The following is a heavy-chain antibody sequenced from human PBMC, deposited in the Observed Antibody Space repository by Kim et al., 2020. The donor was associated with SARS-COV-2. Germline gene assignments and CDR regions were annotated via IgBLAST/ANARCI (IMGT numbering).Heavy chain of an antibody. V-gene: IGHV3-9*01. D-gene: IGHD3-10*01. Sequence: GGSLRLSCAASGFIFDDYGIHWVRQAPGKGLEWVSGISWNSGSIGYADSVKGRFTISRDNAKNSLYLQMDSLRPEDTAFYYCAKGRSNMVRGAADYWGQG. CDR1: GFIFDDYG. CDR3: AKGRSNMVRGAADY. J-gene: IGHJ4*02. CDR2: ISWNSGSI.